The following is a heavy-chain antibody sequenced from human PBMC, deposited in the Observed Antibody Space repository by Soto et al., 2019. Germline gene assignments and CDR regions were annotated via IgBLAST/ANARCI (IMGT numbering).Heavy chain of an antibody. D-gene: IGHD4-17*01. Sequence: EVQLVESGGGLVQPGGSLKLSCAASGFTFSGSAIHWVRQASAKGLEWVGRIRTNANSYATAYTASVKGRFTISRDDSENTAYLQMNSLSTEDTAVYYCTRHIYGDGGRFDHWGQGTLVTVSS. J-gene: IGHJ4*02. CDR3: TRHIYGDGGRFDH. CDR1: GFTFSGSA. CDR2: IRTNANSYAT. V-gene: IGHV3-73*01.